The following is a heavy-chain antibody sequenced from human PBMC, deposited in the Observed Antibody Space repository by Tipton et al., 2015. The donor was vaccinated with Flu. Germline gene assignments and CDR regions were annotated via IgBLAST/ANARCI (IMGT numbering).Heavy chain of an antibody. CDR3: ARGDYYGYWYFDL. CDR1: GGSFSGYY. D-gene: IGHD3-10*01. Sequence: TLSLTCAVYGGSFSGYYWSWIRQPPGKGLEWIGEINHSGSTNYNPSLKSRVTISVDTSKNQFSLKLSSVTSADTAVYYCARGDYYGYWYFDLWGRGTLVTVSS. J-gene: IGHJ2*01. V-gene: IGHV4-34*01. CDR2: INHSGST.